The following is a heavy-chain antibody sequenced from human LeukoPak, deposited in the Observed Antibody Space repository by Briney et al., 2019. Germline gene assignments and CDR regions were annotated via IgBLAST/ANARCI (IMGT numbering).Heavy chain of an antibody. Sequence: KSSETLSLTCTVSGGSISSYYWSWIRQPPGKGLEWIGYIYYSGSTNYNPSLKSRVTISVDTSENQFSLKLSSVTAADTAVYYCARVPRSGYSSGWSTYFDYWGQGTLVTVSS. CDR2: IYYSGST. J-gene: IGHJ4*02. CDR1: GGSISSYY. V-gene: IGHV4-59*12. D-gene: IGHD6-19*01. CDR3: ARVPRSGYSSGWSTYFDY.